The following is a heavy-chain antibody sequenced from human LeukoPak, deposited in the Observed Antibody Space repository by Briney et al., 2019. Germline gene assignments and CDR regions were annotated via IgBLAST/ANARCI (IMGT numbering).Heavy chain of an antibody. CDR1: GFTFSSYP. D-gene: IGHD2-15*01. V-gene: IGHV3-23*01. Sequence: QPGGSLRLSCAASGFTFSSYPMIWVRQVPGKGLEWVSTLDATGAYTYYADSVRGRFTISRDNSKNTVWLQMNSLRAEDTAVYSCAKLSSEAATDYWGQGTLVTVSS. J-gene: IGHJ4*02. CDR2: LDATGAYT. CDR3: AKLSSEAATDY.